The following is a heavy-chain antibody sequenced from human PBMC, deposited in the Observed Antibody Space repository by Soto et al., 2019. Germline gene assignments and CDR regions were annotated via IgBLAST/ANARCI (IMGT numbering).Heavy chain of an antibody. J-gene: IGHJ5*02. D-gene: IGHD1-26*01. Sequence: SETLSLTCTVSGGSISSHYLSWIRQPPKKGLEWIGYIYYTGITNYNPYLKSRVTISIDTSKNQFSLKLSSVTAADTAVYYCAREENGGSYSSWGQGTLVTVSS. V-gene: IGHV4-59*11. CDR3: AREENGGSYSS. CDR1: GGSISSHY. CDR2: IYYTGIT.